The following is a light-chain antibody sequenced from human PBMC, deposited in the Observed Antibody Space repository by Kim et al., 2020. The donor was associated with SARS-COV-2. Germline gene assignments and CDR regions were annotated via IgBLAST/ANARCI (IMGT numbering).Light chain of an antibody. CDR3: SSYSSSSTWV. J-gene: IGLJ3*02. CDR2: DVN. V-gene: IGLV2-14*03. CDR1: SSDVGGYND. Sequence: GQSISMSCPGASSDVGGYNDVSWYQHHSGKAPKLMIYDVNKRPSGVSNRFSGSKSGNTASLTISGLQAEDEADYYCSSYSSSSTWVFGGGTKLTVL.